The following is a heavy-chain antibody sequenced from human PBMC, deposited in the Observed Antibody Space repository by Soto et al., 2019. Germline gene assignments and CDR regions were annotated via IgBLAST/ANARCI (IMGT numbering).Heavy chain of an antibody. CDR1: GFTFRNYD. D-gene: IGHD2-21*02. CDR2: ISAAGDP. V-gene: IGHV3-13*05. Sequence: EVQLVESGGGLVQPGGSLRLSCAASGFTFRNYDMHWDRQGTGKGLEWVSGISAAGDPDYADSVEGRFTISRENAQNSFFLQMNSLSVGATAGYYCARTARDFYGLDVWGQGTTVIVSS. J-gene: IGHJ6*02. CDR3: ARTARDFYGLDV.